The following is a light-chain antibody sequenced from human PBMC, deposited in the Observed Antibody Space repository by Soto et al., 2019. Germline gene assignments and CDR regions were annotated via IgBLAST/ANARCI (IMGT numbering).Light chain of an antibody. J-gene: IGKJ4*01. Sequence: DIQMTQTPPSLSASVGDRVTITCRASQGISKYLAWYQLKPGKVPKLLIYAASTLQSGVPSRFSGSGSGTDFTLTISSLQPEDVATYYCQQYYSYPLTFGGGTKVEIK. CDR1: QGISKY. CDR3: QQYYSYPLT. CDR2: AAS. V-gene: IGKV1-27*01.